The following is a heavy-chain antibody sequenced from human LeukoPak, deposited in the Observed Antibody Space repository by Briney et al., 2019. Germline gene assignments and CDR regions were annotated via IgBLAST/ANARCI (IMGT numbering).Heavy chain of an antibody. D-gene: IGHD5-24*01. Sequence: SETLSLTCTVSGGSISSGSYYWSWIRQPAGNGLEWIGRIYTSGSTNYNPSLKSRVTISVDTSKNQFSLKLSSVTAADTAVYYCARGERWLQFLGYWGQGTLVTVSS. CDR2: IYTSGST. J-gene: IGHJ4*02. CDR1: GGSISSGSYY. V-gene: IGHV4-61*02. CDR3: ARGERWLQFLGY.